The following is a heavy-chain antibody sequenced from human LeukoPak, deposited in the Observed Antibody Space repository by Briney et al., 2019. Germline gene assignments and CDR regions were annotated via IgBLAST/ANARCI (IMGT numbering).Heavy chain of an antibody. J-gene: IGHJ6*03. CDR1: GYTFTGYY. D-gene: IGHD2-15*01. CDR2: INPNSGGT. Sequence: ASVKVSCKASGYTFTGYYMHWVRQAPGQGLEWMGWINPNSGGTNYAQKFQGRVTMTRDTSISTAYMELSRLRSDDTAVYYCARVMVEAATQTADYYYYMDVWGKGTTVTVSS. V-gene: IGHV1-2*02. CDR3: ARVMVEAATQTADYYYYMDV.